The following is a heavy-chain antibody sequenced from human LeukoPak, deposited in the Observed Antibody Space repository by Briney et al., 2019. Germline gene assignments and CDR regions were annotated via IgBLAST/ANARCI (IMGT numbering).Heavy chain of an antibody. CDR1: GFTFDDYA. CDR2: ISWNSGSI. Sequence: GGSLRLSCAASGFTFDDYAMHWVRQAPGKGLEWVSGISWNSGSIGYVDSVKGRFTISRDNAKNSLYLQMNSLRAEDTAVYYCAREQWLAYYFDYWGQGTLVTVSS. V-gene: IGHV3-9*01. D-gene: IGHD6-19*01. CDR3: AREQWLAYYFDY. J-gene: IGHJ4*02.